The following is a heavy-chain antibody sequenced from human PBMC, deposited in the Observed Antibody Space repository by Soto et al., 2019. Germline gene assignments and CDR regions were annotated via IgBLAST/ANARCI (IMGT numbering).Heavy chain of an antibody. CDR3: ARDCSGGSCYYYGMDV. D-gene: IGHD2-15*01. V-gene: IGHV1-69*14. CDR1: GGTFSSYA. CDR2: IIPIFGTA. J-gene: IGHJ6*02. Sequence: QVQLVQSGAEVKKPGSSVKVSCKASGGTFSSYAISWVRQAPGQGLEWMGGIIPIFGTANYAQKFQGRVTITADKSTRPAYMELSSLRSEDTAVYYCARDCSGGSCYYYGMDVWGQGTTVTVSS.